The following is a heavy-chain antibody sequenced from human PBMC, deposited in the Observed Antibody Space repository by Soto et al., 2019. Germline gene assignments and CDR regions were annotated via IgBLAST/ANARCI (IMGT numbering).Heavy chain of an antibody. Sequence: PGGSLRLSCAASGFTFSSYSMNWVRQAPGKGLEWVSYISSSSSTIYYADSVKGRFTISRDNAKNSLYLQMNSLRAEDTAVYYCARTNYGSGLNGAFDIWGQGTMVTVSS. CDR1: GFTFSSYS. V-gene: IGHV3-48*01. CDR2: ISSSSSTI. CDR3: ARTNYGSGLNGAFDI. D-gene: IGHD3-10*01. J-gene: IGHJ3*02.